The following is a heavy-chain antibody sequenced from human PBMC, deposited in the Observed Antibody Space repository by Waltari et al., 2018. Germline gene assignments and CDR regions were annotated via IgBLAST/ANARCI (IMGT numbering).Heavy chain of an antibody. V-gene: IGHV3-21*01. J-gene: IGHJ4*02. Sequence: EVQLVESGGGLVKPGGSLRLSCAASGFTFSSYSMNWVRQAPGKGLEWVSSISSSSSYIYYADSVKGRFTISRDNAKNSLYLQMNSLRAEDTAVYYCAREGDYYDSIDYWGQGTLVTVSS. CDR1: GFTFSSYS. CDR2: ISSSSSYI. CDR3: AREGDYYDSIDY. D-gene: IGHD3-22*01.